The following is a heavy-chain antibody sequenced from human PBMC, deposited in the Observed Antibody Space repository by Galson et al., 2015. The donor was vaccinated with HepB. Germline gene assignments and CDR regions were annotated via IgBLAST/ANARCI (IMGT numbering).Heavy chain of an antibody. CDR2: TYYRSKWYN. CDR1: GDSVSSNSAA. J-gene: IGHJ4*02. Sequence: AISGDSVSSNSAAWNWIRQSPSRGLEWLGRTYYRSKWYNDYAVSVKSRITINPDTSKNHFSLQLNSVTPEDTAVYYCARALCGGGDCRDFDYWGQGTLVTVSS. V-gene: IGHV6-1*01. CDR3: ARALCGGGDCRDFDY. D-gene: IGHD2-21*01.